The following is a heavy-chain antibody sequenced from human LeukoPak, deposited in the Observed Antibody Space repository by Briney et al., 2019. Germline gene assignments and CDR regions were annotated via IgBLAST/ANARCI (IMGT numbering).Heavy chain of an antibody. J-gene: IGHJ6*02. CDR2: INPNSGGT. Sequence: ASVKVSCKPSGYTSTGYYMHWVRQAPGQGLEWMGWINPNSGGTNYAQKLQGRVTMTRDTSISTAYMELSRLRSDDTAVYYCARGSYSSSWYWAAYYYGMDVWGQGTTVTVSS. CDR3: ARGSYSSSWYWAAYYYGMDV. CDR1: GYTSTGYY. D-gene: IGHD6-13*01. V-gene: IGHV1-2*02.